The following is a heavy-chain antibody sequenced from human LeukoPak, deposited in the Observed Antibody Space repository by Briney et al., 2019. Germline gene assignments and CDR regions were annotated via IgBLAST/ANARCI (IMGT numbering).Heavy chain of an antibody. CDR2: IKQDGSEK. CDR3: ARPGYCSGDTCYVAFDI. D-gene: IGHD2-15*01. Sequence: GGSLRLSCAASGFTFSSYWMSWVRQAPGKGMEWVANIKQDGSEKYYVDSVKGRFTISRDNAKNSLYPQMNSLRAEDTAVYYCARPGYCSGDTCYVAFDIWGQGTMVTVSS. CDR1: GFTFSSYW. V-gene: IGHV3-7*01. J-gene: IGHJ3*02.